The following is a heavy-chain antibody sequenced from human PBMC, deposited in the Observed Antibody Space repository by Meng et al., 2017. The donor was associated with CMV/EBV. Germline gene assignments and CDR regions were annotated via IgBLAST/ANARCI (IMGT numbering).Heavy chain of an antibody. V-gene: IGHV3-23*01. D-gene: IGHD5-18*01. J-gene: IGHJ4*02. CDR2: ISGSGGST. CDR1: GFTFSSYA. Sequence: GRSLTLSCAASGFTFSSYAMSWVRQAPGKGLEWVSAISGSGGSTYYADSVKGRFTISRDNSKNTLYLQMNSLRAEDTAVYYCAKAESRYVDTAMDYWGQGTLVTVSS. CDR3: AKAESRYVDTAMDY.